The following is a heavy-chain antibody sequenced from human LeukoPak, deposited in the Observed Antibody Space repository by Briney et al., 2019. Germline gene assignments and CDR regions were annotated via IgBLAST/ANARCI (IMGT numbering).Heavy chain of an antibody. CDR2: ISSSSSYI. V-gene: IGHV3-21*01. CDR1: GFTFISYS. D-gene: IGHD2-21*01. CDR3: ARELGIPYYFDY. J-gene: IGHJ4*02. Sequence: GGSLRLSCAASGFTFISYSMNWVRQAPGKGLEWVSSISSSSSYIYYADSVKGRFTISRDNAKNSLYLQMNSLRAEDTAVYYCARELGIPYYFDYWGRGTLVTVSS.